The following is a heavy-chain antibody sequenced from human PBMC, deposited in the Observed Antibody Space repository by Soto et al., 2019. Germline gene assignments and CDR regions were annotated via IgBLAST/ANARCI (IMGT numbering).Heavy chain of an antibody. CDR2: IYPSDSDT. CDR1: GYSFTTHW. V-gene: IGHV5-51*01. Sequence: PGESLKISCQGSGYSFTTHWITWVRQTPGKGLEWMGIIYPSDSDTRYSPSFQGQVTISADKSISTAYLQWNSLKASDTAMYFCARGDSSDYSTTTPADYWGQGTLVTVSS. CDR3: ARGDSSDYSTTTPADY. J-gene: IGHJ4*02. D-gene: IGHD3-22*01.